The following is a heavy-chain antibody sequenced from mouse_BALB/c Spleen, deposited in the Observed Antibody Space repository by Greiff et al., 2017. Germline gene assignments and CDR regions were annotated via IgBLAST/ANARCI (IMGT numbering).Heavy chain of an antibody. D-gene: IGHD4-1*01. CDR3: ARKGLGRGYFDY. Sequence: VQLQESGAELVRPGVSVKISCKGSGYTFTDYAMHWVKQSHAKSLEWIGVISTYYGDASYNQKFKGKATMTVDKSSSTAYMELARLTSEDSAIYYCARKGLGRGYFDYWGQGTTLTVSS. V-gene: IGHV1S137*01. CDR2: ISTYYGDA. CDR1: GYTFTDYA. J-gene: IGHJ2*01.